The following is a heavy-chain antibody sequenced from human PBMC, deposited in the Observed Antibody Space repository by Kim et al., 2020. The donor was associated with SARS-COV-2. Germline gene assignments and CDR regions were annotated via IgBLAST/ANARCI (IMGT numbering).Heavy chain of an antibody. V-gene: IGHV3-21*01. CDR2: ISSSSSYI. Sequence: GGSLRLSCAASGFTFSSYSMNWVRQAPGKGLEWVSSISSSSSYIYYADSVKGRFTISRDNAKNSLYLQMNSLRAEDTAVYYCARVLYYYGSGNWFDPWGQGTLVTVSS. CDR3: ARVLYYYGSGNWFDP. CDR1: GFTFSSYS. J-gene: IGHJ5*02. D-gene: IGHD3-10*01.